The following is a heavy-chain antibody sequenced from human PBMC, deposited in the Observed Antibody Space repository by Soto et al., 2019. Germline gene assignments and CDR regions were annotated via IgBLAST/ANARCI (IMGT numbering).Heavy chain of an antibody. Sequence: ASVKVSCKASGYTFTDYYIHWVRQAPGQGLEWVGWINPDSGGTNLAQRFQGRVTLTSDTSINTAYMELSSLRSDDTAVYYCAIRTGQLAIISEFDGDWFFEVWGRGTLVTVSS. V-gene: IGHV1-2*02. J-gene: IGHJ2*01. CDR3: AIRTGQLAIISEFDGDWFFEV. D-gene: IGHD2-2*01. CDR2: INPDSGGT. CDR1: GYTFTDYY.